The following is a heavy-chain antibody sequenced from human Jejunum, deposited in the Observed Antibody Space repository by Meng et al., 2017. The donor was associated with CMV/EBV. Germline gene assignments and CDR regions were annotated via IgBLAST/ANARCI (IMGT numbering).Heavy chain of an antibody. CDR1: RFTFSDYY. CDR3: ARRRDYFDY. V-gene: IGHV3-11*01. Sequence: SCAASRFTFSDYYMGWIRQAPGKGLEWLSYISLSGSTTHYADSVKGRFTISRDNAKNSLYLQMDSLRAEDTAVYYCARRRDYFDYWGQGALVTRLL. CDR2: ISLSGSTT. J-gene: IGHJ4*02.